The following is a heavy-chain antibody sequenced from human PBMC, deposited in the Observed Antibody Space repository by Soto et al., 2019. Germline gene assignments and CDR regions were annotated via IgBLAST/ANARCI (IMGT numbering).Heavy chain of an antibody. CDR2: IYTSGST. CDR1: GGSISSYY. CDR3: ARACSSTSCYDVFDS. J-gene: IGHJ4*02. Sequence: LTCTVSGGSISSYYWSWIRQPAGKGLQWIGRIYTSGSTNYNPSLKSRVTMSVDTSKNQFSLKLSSVTAADTAVYYCARACSSTSCYDVFDSWGQGTLVTAPQ. D-gene: IGHD2-2*01. V-gene: IGHV4-4*07.